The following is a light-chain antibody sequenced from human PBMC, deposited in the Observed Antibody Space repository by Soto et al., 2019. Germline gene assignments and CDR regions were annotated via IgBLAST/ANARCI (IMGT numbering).Light chain of an antibody. CDR2: GSS. CDR3: QSYDSGLSCPV. Sequence: QSVLTQPPSVSGAPGQRVTISCTGSSTNIGSGFDVHWYQQLPGTAPTLLIFGSSNRPSGVPDRFSGSKSGTSASLAITGLQAEDEAHYYCQSYDSGLSCPVFRGGTQLTVL. J-gene: IGLJ7*01. CDR1: STNIGSGFD. V-gene: IGLV1-40*01.